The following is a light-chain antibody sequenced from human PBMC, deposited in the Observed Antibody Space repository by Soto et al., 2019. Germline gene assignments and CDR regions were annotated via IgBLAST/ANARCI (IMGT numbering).Light chain of an antibody. Sequence: EIVLTQSPATLSLSPGERATLSCRASQSVSDYLAWYQQKPGQAPRLLIYGASNRATGIPARFSGSGFGTDFTLTIRSLEPEDFAVYYCQQRSNWPGVTFGPGTKVDIK. CDR3: QQRSNWPGVT. V-gene: IGKV3-11*01. CDR2: GAS. J-gene: IGKJ3*01. CDR1: QSVSDY.